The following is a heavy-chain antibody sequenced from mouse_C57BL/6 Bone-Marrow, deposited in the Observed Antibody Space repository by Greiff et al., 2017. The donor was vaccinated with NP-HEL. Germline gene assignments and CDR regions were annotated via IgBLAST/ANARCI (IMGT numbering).Heavy chain of an antibody. CDR3: ARLTTVVATKGFAY. D-gene: IGHD1-1*01. CDR2: ISYDGSN. CDR1: GYSITSGYY. Sequence: EVKLMESGPGLVKPSQSLSLTCSVTGYSITSGYYWNWIRQFPGNKLEWMGYISYDGSNNYNPSLKNRISITRDTSKNQFFLKLNSVTTEDTATYYCARLTTVVATKGFAYWGQGTLVTVSA. J-gene: IGHJ3*01. V-gene: IGHV3-6*01.